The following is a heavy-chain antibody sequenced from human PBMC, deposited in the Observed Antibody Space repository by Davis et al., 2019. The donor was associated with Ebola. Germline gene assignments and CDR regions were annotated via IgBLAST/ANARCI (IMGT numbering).Heavy chain of an antibody. CDR3: ARDINYGGNRLGWFDP. D-gene: IGHD4-23*01. J-gene: IGHJ5*02. CDR2: IYDSGHT. CDR1: GGSINSGDYY. V-gene: IGHV4-30-4*01. Sequence: PSETLSLTCTVSGGSINSGDYYWSWIRQPPGKGLEWIGYIYDSGHTYYNPSLKSRLTISVDTSKNQFSLNLTSVTAADTAVYYCARDINYGGNRLGWFDPWGPGTLVTVSS.